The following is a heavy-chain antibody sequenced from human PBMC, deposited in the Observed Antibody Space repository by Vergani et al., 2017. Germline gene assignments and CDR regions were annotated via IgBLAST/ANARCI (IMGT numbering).Heavy chain of an antibody. CDR2: ISAYNGNT. D-gene: IGHD6-13*01. CDR1: GYRFTSYG. J-gene: IGHJ4*02. CDR3: ARDPVQYSISWYYFDY. V-gene: IGHV1-18*01. Sequence: QVQLVQSGAEVKKPGASVKVSCKASGYRFTSYGISWVRQAPGQGLEWMGWISAYNGNTNYAQKLEGRGTMTTDTSTSIAYMELRSLRSDDTAMYYFARDPVQYSISWYYFDYWSQGTLVTVSS.